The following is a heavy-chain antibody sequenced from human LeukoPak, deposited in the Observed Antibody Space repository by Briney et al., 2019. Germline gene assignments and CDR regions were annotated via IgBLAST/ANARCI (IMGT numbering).Heavy chain of an antibody. Sequence: GGSLRLSCAASGFTFSNYWMHWVRQAPGKGLVWVSRINSDGSSTTYADSVKGRFTISRDNAKNTLYPQMNSLRAEDTAVYYCARDPHGYWWFDPWGQGTLVTVSS. D-gene: IGHD5-18*01. J-gene: IGHJ5*02. CDR2: INSDGSST. V-gene: IGHV3-74*03. CDR1: GFTFSNYW. CDR3: ARDPHGYWWFDP.